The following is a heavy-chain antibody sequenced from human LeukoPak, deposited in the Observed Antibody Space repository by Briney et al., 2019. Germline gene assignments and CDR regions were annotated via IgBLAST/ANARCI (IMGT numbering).Heavy chain of an antibody. CDR1: GGSISSYY. CDR3: ARAPTGTGGWNWFDP. Sequence: KPSETLSLTCTVSGGSISSYYWRWIRQPAGKGLELIGRIYTSGSTNYNPSLKSRVTMSVDTSKNQFSLKLSSVTAADTAVYYCARAPTGTGGWNWFDPWGQGTLVTVSS. J-gene: IGHJ5*02. CDR2: IYTSGST. V-gene: IGHV4-4*07. D-gene: IGHD1-1*01.